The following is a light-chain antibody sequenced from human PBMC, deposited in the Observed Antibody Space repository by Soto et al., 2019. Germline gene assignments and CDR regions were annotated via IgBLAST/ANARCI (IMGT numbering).Light chain of an antibody. V-gene: IGLV2-14*01. CDR2: EVT. CDR1: SSDVGRYNF. J-gene: IGLJ3*02. Sequence: QSALTQPASVSGSPGQSITISCTGTSSDVGRYNFVSWYQHHPDKAPKLLIYEVTDRPPGTSNRFSGSKSGNTASLTISRLHADDEADYYCSSYTVTSTWVFGGGTQVTVL. CDR3: SSYTVTSTWV.